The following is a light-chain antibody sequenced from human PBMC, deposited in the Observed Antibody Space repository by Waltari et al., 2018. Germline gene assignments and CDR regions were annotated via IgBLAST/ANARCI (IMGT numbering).Light chain of an antibody. J-gene: IGLJ2*01. CDR1: SGHSSYT. CDR3: QTWGTGIHVV. CDR2: VNSDGGH. V-gene: IGLV4-69*01. Sequence: QLVLTQSPSASASLGASVKLTCTLSSGHSSYTIAWHQQQPEKGPRYLMKVNSDGGHSKGDGIPDRLAGSSSGAERYLTISSLQSEDEADYYCQTWGTGIHVVFGGGTKLTVL.